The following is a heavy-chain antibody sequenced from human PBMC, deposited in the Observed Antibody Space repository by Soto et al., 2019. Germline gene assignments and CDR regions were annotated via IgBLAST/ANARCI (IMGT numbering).Heavy chain of an antibody. D-gene: IGHD6-19*01. CDR3: ARDQTPRIAVAGGANAFDI. V-gene: IGHV3-33*01. Sequence: QVQLVESGGGVVQPGRSLRLSCAASGFTFSSYGMHWVRQAPGKGLEWVAVIWYDGSNKYYADSVKGRFTISRDNSKNTLYLQMNSLRAEDTAVYYCARDQTPRIAVAGGANAFDIWGQGTMVTVSS. J-gene: IGHJ3*02. CDR2: IWYDGSNK. CDR1: GFTFSSYG.